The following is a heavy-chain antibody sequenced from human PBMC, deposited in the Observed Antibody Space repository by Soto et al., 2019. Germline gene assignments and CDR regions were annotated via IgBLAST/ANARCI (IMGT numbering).Heavy chain of an antibody. CDR2: ISFDGSNK. D-gene: IGHD2-15*01. CDR3: ANGYCSGGSCYGGDDN. J-gene: IGHJ4*02. Sequence: QVQLVESGGGVVQPGRSLRLSCAASRFTFSSYDMHWVRQAPGKGLEWVAVISFDGSNKYYADSVKGRFTISRDNSKNTLYLQMNSLRAEDTAVYYCANGYCSGGSCYGGDDNWRQGTLVTVSS. V-gene: IGHV3-30*18. CDR1: RFTFSSYD.